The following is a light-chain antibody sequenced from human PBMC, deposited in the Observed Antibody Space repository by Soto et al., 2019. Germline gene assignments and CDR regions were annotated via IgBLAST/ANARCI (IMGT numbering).Light chain of an antibody. CDR3: ISYTSSSTWV. Sequence: QSALTQPPSASGSPGQSITISCTGSSSDVGAYNYVSWYQQHPGTAPTLMIYEVSNRPSGVSDRFSGSRSGNTASLTISGLQSEDESDYYCISYTSSSTWVFGGGTQLTVL. V-gene: IGLV2-14*01. CDR1: SSDVGAYNY. CDR2: EVS. J-gene: IGLJ3*02.